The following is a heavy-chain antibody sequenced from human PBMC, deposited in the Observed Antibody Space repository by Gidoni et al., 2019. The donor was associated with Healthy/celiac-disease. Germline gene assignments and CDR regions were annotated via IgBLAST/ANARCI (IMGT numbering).Heavy chain of an antibody. CDR3: AKDLAVAETYFDY. Sequence: QVQLVESGGVSVQPGMSLRLSSAASGFTFSSYGMHWVRQAPGKGLGWVAVISYDGSNKYYADAVKGRFTISRDNSKNTLDLQMNSLRAEDTAVYYCAKDLAVAETYFDYWGQGTLVTVSS. J-gene: IGHJ4*02. CDR1: GFTFSSYG. D-gene: IGHD6-19*01. CDR2: ISYDGSNK. V-gene: IGHV3-30*18.